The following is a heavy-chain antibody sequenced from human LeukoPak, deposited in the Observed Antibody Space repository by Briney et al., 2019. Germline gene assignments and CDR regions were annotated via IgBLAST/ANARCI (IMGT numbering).Heavy chain of an antibody. CDR1: GGSISSYY. D-gene: IGHD2-15*01. Sequence: SETLSLTCTVSGGSISSYYWSWIRQPQGMGLEWIAFIYYSGNTRYNPSLQSRVTISVDTSKNQFSLKLNSVTAADTAVYYCARHEVGYCHGGSCPYYFDYWGQGTLVTVSS. J-gene: IGHJ4*02. V-gene: IGHV4-59*08. CDR3: ARHEVGYCHGGSCPYYFDY. CDR2: IYYSGNT.